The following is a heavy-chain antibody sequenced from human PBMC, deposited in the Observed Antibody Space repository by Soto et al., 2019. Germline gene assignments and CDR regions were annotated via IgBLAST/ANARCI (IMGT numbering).Heavy chain of an antibody. J-gene: IGHJ6*02. CDR3: ARWGLGDFWSGYSYYYYGMDV. CDR2: IYYSGST. Sequence: SETLSLTCTFSGGSISIYYWSWIRQPPGKGLDSIGYIYYSGSTNYNPSLKSRVTISVDTSKNQFSLKLSSVTAADTAVYYCARWGLGDFWSGYSYYYYGMDVWGQGTTVTVSS. D-gene: IGHD3-3*01. CDR1: GGSISIYY. V-gene: IGHV4-59*01.